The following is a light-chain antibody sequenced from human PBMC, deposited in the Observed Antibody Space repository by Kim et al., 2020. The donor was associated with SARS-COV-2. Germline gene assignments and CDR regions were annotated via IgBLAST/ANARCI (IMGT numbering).Light chain of an antibody. J-gene: IGLJ3*02. V-gene: IGLV3-25*03. CDR1: ALPKQY. CDR2: KDS. CDR3: QSADSSGTSWV. Sequence: PGQTARITCSGDALPKQYAYWYQQKPGQAPVLVIYKDSERPSGIPERFSGSSSGTTVTLTISGVQAEDEADYYCQSADSSGTSWVFGGGTQLTVL.